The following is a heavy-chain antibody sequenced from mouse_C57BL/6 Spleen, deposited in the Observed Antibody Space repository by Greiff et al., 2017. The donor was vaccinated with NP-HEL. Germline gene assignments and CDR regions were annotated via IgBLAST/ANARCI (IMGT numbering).Heavy chain of an antibody. Sequence: EVQLQQSGPVLVKPGASVKMSCKASGYTFTDYYMNWVKQSHGKSLEWIGVINPYNGGTSYNQKFKGKATLTVDKSSSTAYMELNSLTSEDSAVYYCARYYSSSLGYFDVWGTGTTVTVSS. CDR2: INPYNGGT. CDR1: GYTFTDYY. D-gene: IGHD1-1*01. CDR3: ARYYSSSLGYFDV. J-gene: IGHJ1*03. V-gene: IGHV1-19*01.